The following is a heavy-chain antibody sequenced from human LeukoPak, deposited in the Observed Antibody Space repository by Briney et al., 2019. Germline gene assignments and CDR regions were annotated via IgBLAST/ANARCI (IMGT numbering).Heavy chain of an antibody. CDR3: AKGEYGSGTYNKGFDY. CDR2: ISGSGDNT. Sequence: PGGSLRLSCAASGFTFSRYAMSWVRQAPGKGLEWVSSISGSGDNTYYADSVKGRFTISRDNSKNTLYLQMNSLRAEDTAVYCCAKGEYGSGTYNKGFDYWGQGTLVTVSS. V-gene: IGHV3-23*01. J-gene: IGHJ4*02. D-gene: IGHD3-10*01. CDR1: GFTFSRYA.